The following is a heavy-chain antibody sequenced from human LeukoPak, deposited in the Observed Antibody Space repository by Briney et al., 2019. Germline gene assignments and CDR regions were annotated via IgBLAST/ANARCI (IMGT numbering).Heavy chain of an antibody. Sequence: HPGGSLRLSCAASGFTFSTYAMTWVRQAPGKGLEWVANIKQDGSEKYYVDSVKGRFTISRDNAKNSLYLQMNSLRAEDTAVYYCARDHRYYDFWSGYYTYYYYYMDVWGKGTTVTVSS. CDR3: ARDHRYYDFWSGYYTYYYYYMDV. J-gene: IGHJ6*03. V-gene: IGHV3-7*01. D-gene: IGHD3-3*01. CDR2: IKQDGSEK. CDR1: GFTFSTYA.